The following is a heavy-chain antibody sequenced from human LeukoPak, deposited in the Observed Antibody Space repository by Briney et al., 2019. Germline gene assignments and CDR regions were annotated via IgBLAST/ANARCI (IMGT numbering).Heavy chain of an antibody. CDR1: GFTFSDYY. D-gene: IGHD3-22*01. CDR3: ARDSNGYCYFDY. J-gene: IGHJ4*02. CDR2: ISSSGSAI. V-gene: IGHV3-11*04. Sequence: PGGSLRLSCAASGFTFSDYYMSWIRQAPGKGLEWVSYISSSGSAIFYADSVKGRFTISRDNAKNSLYLQMNSLRGEDTAVYYCARDSNGYCYFDYWGQGTMVTVSS.